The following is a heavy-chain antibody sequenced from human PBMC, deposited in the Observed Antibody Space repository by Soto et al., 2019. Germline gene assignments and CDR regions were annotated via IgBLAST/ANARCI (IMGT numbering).Heavy chain of an antibody. CDR2: IGTAGDT. D-gene: IGHD2-2*02. J-gene: IGHJ6*01. CDR3: AREGPATAIPHCDTDSFRNLLVCLGAFPC. CDR1: GFTLSSYD. V-gene: IGHV3-13*01. Sequence: EVQLVESGGGLVQPGGSLRLSCAAPGFTLSSYDMHWVRQATGKGLEWVSAIGTAGDTYYPGSVKGRFTISRENAKNSLYLQMNSLRAGDTAVYYCAREGPATAIPHCDTDSFRNLLVCLGAFPCWG.